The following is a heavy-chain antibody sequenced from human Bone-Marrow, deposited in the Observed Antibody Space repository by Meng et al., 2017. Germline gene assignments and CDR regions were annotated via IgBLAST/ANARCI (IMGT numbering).Heavy chain of an antibody. CDR1: GYTFTGYY. J-gene: IGHJ4*02. CDR2: INPNSGGT. Sequence: ASVKVPCKASGYTFTGYYMHWVRQAPGQGLEWMGRINPNSGGTNYAQKFQGRVTMTRDTSISTAYMELSRLRSDDTAVYYCARDSRGIAAAGPFDYWGQGTLVTVSS. CDR3: ARDSRGIAAAGPFDY. D-gene: IGHD6-13*01. V-gene: IGHV1-2*06.